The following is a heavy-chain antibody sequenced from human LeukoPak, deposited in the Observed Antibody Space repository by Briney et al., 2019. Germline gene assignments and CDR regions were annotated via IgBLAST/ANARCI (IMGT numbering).Heavy chain of an antibody. Sequence: GGSLRLSCAASGFTFSSYAMSWVRQAPGKGLEWVSTISGSGGSTYSADSVKGRFTISRDNSKNTLYLQMNSLRAEDTAVYYCAKAVYDSSGYGDAFDIWGQGTMVTVSS. CDR1: GFTFSSYA. CDR3: AKAVYDSSGYGDAFDI. V-gene: IGHV3-23*01. J-gene: IGHJ3*02. CDR2: ISGSGGST. D-gene: IGHD3-22*01.